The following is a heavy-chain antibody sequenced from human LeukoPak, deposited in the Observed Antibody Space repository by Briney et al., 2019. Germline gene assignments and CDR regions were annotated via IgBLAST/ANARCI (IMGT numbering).Heavy chain of an antibody. CDR3: ARGEGMTYYYDSSGSKITGYFDY. V-gene: IGHV1-69*04. CDR2: IIPILGIA. D-gene: IGHD3-22*01. CDR1: GGTFSSYA. Sequence: ASVKVSCKASGGTFSSYAISWVRQAPGQGLEWMGRIIPILGIANYAQKFQGRVTITADKSTSTAYMELSSLRSEDTAVYYCARGEGMTYYYDSSGSKITGYFDYWGQGTLVTVSS. J-gene: IGHJ4*02.